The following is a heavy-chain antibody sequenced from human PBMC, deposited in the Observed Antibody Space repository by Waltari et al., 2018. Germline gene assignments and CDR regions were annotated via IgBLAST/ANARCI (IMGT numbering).Heavy chain of an antibody. CDR2: IKQDGSEK. J-gene: IGHJ4*02. Sequence: EVQLVESGGGLVQPGGSLRLSCAASGFTFSSYWMSWVRQAPGKGLEWVANIKQDGSEKYYGDAVKGRFTSSRDNAKNSLYLQMNSLRAEDTAVYYCARTGDEDYFDYWGQGTLVTVSS. V-gene: IGHV3-7*01. D-gene: IGHD2-21*01. CDR1: GFTFSSYW. CDR3: ARTGDEDYFDY.